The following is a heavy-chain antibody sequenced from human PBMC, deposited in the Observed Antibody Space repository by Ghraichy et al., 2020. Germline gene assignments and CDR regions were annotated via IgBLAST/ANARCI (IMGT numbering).Heavy chain of an antibody. CDR1: RFTFSSYT. V-gene: IGHV3-21*01. J-gene: IGHJ4*02. CDR2: ISSSSSYI. Sequence: GGSLRLSCAASRFTFSSYTMNWVRQAPGQGLDWVSSISSSSSYIYYADSVKGRFTISRDNAKNSLYLQMDSLRGEDTAVYYCARVMYDRTGYPFFDYWGQGTLVTVSS. D-gene: IGHD3-22*01. CDR3: ARVMYDRTGYPFFDY.